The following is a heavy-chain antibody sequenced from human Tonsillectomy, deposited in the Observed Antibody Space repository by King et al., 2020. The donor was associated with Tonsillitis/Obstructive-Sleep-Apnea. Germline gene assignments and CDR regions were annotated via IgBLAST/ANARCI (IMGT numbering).Heavy chain of an antibody. D-gene: IGHD1-14*01. J-gene: IGHJ6*02. Sequence: VQLVESGGGVVQPGRSLRLSCAASGFTFSSYAMHWVRQAPGKGLEWVAVISYDGSNKYYADSVKGRFTISRDNSKNTLYLQMNSLRAEDTAVYYCARPTTPYYSSGMTVGGQGTTATVPS. V-gene: IGHV3-30*04. CDR1: GFTFSSYA. CDR3: ARPTTPYYSSGMTV. CDR2: ISYDGSNK.